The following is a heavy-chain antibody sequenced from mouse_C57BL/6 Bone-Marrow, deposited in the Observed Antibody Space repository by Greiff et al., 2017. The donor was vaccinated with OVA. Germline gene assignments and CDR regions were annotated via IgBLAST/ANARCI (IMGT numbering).Heavy chain of an antibody. V-gene: IGHV14-2*01. J-gene: IGHJ3*01. CDR2: IDPEDGET. Sequence: EVQLQQSGAELVKPGASVKLSCTASGFNIKDYYMHWVKQRTEQGLEWIGRIDPEDGETKYAPKFKGKATITADTSSNTAYLQLSSLTSEDSAVYYCARGGSSGPWLAYWGQGTLVTVSA. CDR3: ARGGSSGPWLAY. D-gene: IGHD3-2*02. CDR1: GFNIKDYY.